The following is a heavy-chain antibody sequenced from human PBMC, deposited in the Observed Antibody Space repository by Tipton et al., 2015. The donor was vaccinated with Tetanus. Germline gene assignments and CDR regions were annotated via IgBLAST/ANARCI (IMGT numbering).Heavy chain of an antibody. CDR2: IYYSGST. Sequence: LRLSCTVSGDSLSNGDYYWSWIRQPPGKGLESIGYIYYSGSTYYNPSLKSRVTISVDTSKNQFSLRRSSVTAADTAVYYCARDHGITWGGMGYYYGVDVWGQGTTVTVSS. CDR1: GDSLSNGDYY. CDR3: ARDHGITWGGMGYYYGVDV. V-gene: IGHV4-30-4*01. D-gene: IGHD3-16*01. J-gene: IGHJ6*02.